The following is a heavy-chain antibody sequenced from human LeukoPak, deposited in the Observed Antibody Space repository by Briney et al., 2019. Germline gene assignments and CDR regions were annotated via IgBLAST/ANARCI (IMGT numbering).Heavy chain of an antibody. Sequence: GGSLRLSCAASGFTFSSYCMSWVRQAPGKGLEWVSGIGISGGSTYYADSVKGRFTISRDNSKNTLYLQMNSLRAEDTAFYYCAKDHTSGSYYNLPDYWGQGTLVTDSS. CDR2: IGISGGST. CDR1: GFTFSSYC. V-gene: IGHV3-23*01. CDR3: AKDHTSGSYYNLPDY. J-gene: IGHJ4*02. D-gene: IGHD3-10*01.